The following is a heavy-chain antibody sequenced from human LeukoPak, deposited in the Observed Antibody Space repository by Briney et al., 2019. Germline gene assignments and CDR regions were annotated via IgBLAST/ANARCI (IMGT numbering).Heavy chain of an antibody. Sequence: GGSLRLSCAASGFTFSSYGMPWVRQAPGKGLEWVAVISYDGSNKYYADSVKGRFTISRDNSKNTLYLQMNSLRAEDTAVYYCAKLPSIAVAGHIDYWGQGTLVTVSS. V-gene: IGHV3-30*18. CDR2: ISYDGSNK. D-gene: IGHD6-19*01. J-gene: IGHJ4*02. CDR3: AKLPSIAVAGHIDY. CDR1: GFTFSSYG.